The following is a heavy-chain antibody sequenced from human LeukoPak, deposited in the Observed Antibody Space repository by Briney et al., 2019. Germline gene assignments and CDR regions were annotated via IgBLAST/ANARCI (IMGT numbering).Heavy chain of an antibody. CDR1: GFTVGSNY. V-gene: IGHV3-66*02. J-gene: IGHJ6*03. CDR3: ARGNYYYYYYMDV. D-gene: IGHD1-1*01. CDR2: IYSGGST. Sequence: PGGSLRLSCAASGFTVGSNYMSWVRQAPGKGLEWVSVIYSGGSTYYADSVKGRFTISRDNSKNTLYLPMNSLRAEDTAVYYCARGNYYYYYYMDVWGKGTTVTVSS.